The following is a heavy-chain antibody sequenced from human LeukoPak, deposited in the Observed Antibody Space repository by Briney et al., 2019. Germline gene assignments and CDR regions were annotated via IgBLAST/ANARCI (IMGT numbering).Heavy chain of an antibody. CDR2: INHSGST. Sequence: PSETLSLTCAVYGGSFSGYYWSWIRQPPGKGLEWIGEINHSGSTNYNPSLKSRVTISVDTSKNQFSLKLSSVTAADTAVYYCARGTTVTTYYYYGMDVWGQGTTVTVSS. CDR3: ARGTTVTTYYYYGMDV. V-gene: IGHV4-34*01. CDR1: GGSFSGYY. J-gene: IGHJ6*02. D-gene: IGHD4-17*01.